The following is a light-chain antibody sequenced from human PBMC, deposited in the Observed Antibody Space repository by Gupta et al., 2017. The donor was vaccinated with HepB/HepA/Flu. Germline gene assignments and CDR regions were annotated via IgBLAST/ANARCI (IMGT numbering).Light chain of an antibody. V-gene: IGKV1-5*03. CDR3: QQYSSYLWT. J-gene: IGKJ1*01. CDR2: KAS. Sequence: DIQMTQSPSTLSASVRDRVTITCRASQRISTWLAWYQQKPGKAPKVLIYKASSLESGVPSRFSGSVSGTEFTLTISSLQPDDFATYYCQQYSSYLWTFGQGTKVEIK. CDR1: QRISTW.